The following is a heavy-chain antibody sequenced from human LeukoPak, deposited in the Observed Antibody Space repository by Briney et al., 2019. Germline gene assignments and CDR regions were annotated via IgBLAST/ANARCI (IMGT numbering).Heavy chain of an antibody. J-gene: IGHJ3*02. CDR1: GYTFTSYG. D-gene: IGHD3-22*01. V-gene: IGHV1-18*01. CDR2: ISAYNGNT. CDR3: AREKYYYDSSGYYPSGAFDI. Sequence: ASVKVSCKASGYTFTSYGISWVRQAPGQGLEWMGWISAYNGNTNYAQKLQGRVTMTTDTSTSTAYMELRSLRSDDTAVYYCAREKYYYDSSGYYPSGAFDIWGQGTMVTVSS.